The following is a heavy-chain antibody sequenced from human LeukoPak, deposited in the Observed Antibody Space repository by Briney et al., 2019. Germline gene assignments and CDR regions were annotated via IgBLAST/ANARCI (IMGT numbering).Heavy chain of an antibody. CDR2: IYHSGST. V-gene: IGHV4-4*02. CDR3: AAAGTDGYNHYYYYMDV. J-gene: IGHJ6*03. D-gene: IGHD5-24*01. CDR1: GGSISSSHW. Sequence: SETLSLTCAVSGGSISSSHWWSWVRQPPGKGLEWIGEIYHSGSTNYNPSLKSRVTISVDTSKNQFSLKLSSVTAADTAVYYCAAAGTDGYNHYYYYMDVWGKGTTVTVSS.